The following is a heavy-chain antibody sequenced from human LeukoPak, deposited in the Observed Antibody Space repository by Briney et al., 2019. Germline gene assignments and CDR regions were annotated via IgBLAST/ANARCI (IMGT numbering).Heavy chain of an antibody. CDR2: INPHSGGT. Sequence: ASVKVSCKASGYTFTGYYMHWVRQAPGQGLEWMGWINPHSGGTNYVQKFQGWVTMTRDTSISTIYMELSRLRSDDTAVYYCARADSSGRGPLFHHWGQGTLVTVSS. V-gene: IGHV1-2*04. J-gene: IGHJ1*01. CDR1: GYTFTGYY. D-gene: IGHD3-22*01. CDR3: ARADSSGRGPLFHH.